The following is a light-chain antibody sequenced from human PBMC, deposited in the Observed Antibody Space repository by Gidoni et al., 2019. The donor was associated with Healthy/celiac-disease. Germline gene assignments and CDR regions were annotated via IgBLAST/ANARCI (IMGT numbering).Light chain of an antibody. J-gene: IGKJ3*01. CDR1: QGVSSY. V-gene: IGKV3-11*01. Sequence: EIVLTQSPATLSLSPGERATLSCRASQGVSSYLAWYQQKPGQAPRLLIYDASNRATGIPARFSGSGSGTDFTLTISSLEPENFAVYYCQQRSNWPPPFGPGTKVEIK. CDR2: DAS. CDR3: QQRSNWPPP.